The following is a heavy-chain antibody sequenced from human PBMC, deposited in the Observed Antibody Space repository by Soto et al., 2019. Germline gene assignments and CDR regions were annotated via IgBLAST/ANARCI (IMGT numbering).Heavy chain of an antibody. Sequence: SETLSLTCTVSGASISGFYWSWIRKSAGKGLEWIGRIYATGTTDYNPSLKSRVMMSVDTSKKQLSLKLRSVTAADTAVYYCVRDGTKTLRDWFDPWGQGISVTVSS. CDR1: GASISGFY. J-gene: IGHJ5*02. CDR3: VRDGTKTLRDWFDP. D-gene: IGHD1-1*01. V-gene: IGHV4-4*07. CDR2: IYATGTT.